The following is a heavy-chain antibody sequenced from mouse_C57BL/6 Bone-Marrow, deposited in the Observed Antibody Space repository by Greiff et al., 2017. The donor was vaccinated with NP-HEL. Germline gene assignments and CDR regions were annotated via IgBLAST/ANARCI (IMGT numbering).Heavy chain of an antibody. CDR2: IYPRSGNT. Sequence: QVQLQQSGAELARPGASVKLSCKASGYTFTSYGISWVKQRTGQGLEWIGEIYPRSGNTYYNEKFKGKATLTADKSSSTAYMELRSLTSEDSAVYFCARWGVRRDWYFDVWGAGTPVTLSS. D-gene: IGHD2-14*01. CDR3: ARWGVRRDWYFDV. J-gene: IGHJ1*01. CDR1: GYTFTSYG. V-gene: IGHV1-81*01.